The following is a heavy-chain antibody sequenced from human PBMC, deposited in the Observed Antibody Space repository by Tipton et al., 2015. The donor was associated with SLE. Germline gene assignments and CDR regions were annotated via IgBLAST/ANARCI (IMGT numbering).Heavy chain of an antibody. CDR3: AKDRHYYDSSGRYYFDD. V-gene: IGHV3-30*02. Sequence: SLRLSCAASGFTFSSYGMHWVRQAPGKGLEWVAFIRYDGRNKYYADSVKSRFTISRDNSKNTLYLQMNSLRAEDTAVYYCAKDRHYYDSSGRYYFDDWGQGTLVTVSS. D-gene: IGHD3-22*01. J-gene: IGHJ4*02. CDR1: GFTFSSYG. CDR2: IRYDGRNK.